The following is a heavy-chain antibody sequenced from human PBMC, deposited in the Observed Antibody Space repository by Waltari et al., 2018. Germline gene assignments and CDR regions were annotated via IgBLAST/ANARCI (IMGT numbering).Heavy chain of an antibody. D-gene: IGHD2-15*01. J-gene: IGHJ4*02. CDR2: SKSKTDGGTT. CDR3: AAGWPFSY. CDR1: GFIFHSAW. Sequence: EVQLVESGGGLVKPGGSHRLSCEASGFIFHSAWLTWVSQVPGKGLVWSGRSKSKTDGGTTDYAAPVKGRITISRDDSKNTVYWQMDSRKTEDTAVYYCAAGWPFSYWGRGTLGTVSS. V-gene: IGHV3-15*01.